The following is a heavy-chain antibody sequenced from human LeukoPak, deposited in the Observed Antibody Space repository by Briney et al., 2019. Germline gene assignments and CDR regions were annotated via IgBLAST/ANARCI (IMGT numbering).Heavy chain of an antibody. CDR2: INWIGGST. D-gene: IGHD3-10*01. CDR3: ARDWAPYYYGSGSYYQYNWFDP. Sequence: PGGSLRLSCAASGFTFGDYGMNWVRQVPGKGLEWVSGINWIGGSTGYGDSVKGRFTISRDNAKNSLYLQMNSLRAEDTALYYCARDWAPYYYGSGSYYQYNWFDPWGQGTLVTVSS. V-gene: IGHV3-20*04. J-gene: IGHJ5*02. CDR1: GFTFGDYG.